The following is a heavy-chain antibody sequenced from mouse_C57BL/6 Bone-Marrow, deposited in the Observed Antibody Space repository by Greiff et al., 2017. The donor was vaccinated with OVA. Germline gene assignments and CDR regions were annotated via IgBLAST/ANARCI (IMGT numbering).Heavy chain of an antibody. D-gene: IGHD3-3*01. V-gene: IGHV5-12*01. Sequence: EVKLMESGGGLVQPGGSLKLSCAASGFTFSDYYMYWVRQTPEKRLEWVAYISNGGGSTYYPDTVKGRFTISRDNAKNTLYLQMSRLKSEDTAMYYCARRDQWYFDVWGTGTTVTVSS. CDR2: ISNGGGST. J-gene: IGHJ1*03. CDR3: ARRDQWYFDV. CDR1: GFTFSDYY.